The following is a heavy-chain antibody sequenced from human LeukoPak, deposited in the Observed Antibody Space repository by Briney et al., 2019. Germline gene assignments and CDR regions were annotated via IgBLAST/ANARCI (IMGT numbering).Heavy chain of an antibody. Sequence: PGGSPRLSCAASGFTFSDYYMSWIRQAPGKGLEWVSYISSSGSTIYYADSVKGRFTISRDNAKNSLYLQMNSLRAEDTAVYYCARVPGYSYAEFDYWGQGTLVTVSS. V-gene: IGHV3-11*04. D-gene: IGHD5-18*01. CDR2: ISSSGSTI. CDR3: ARVPGYSYAEFDY. CDR1: GFTFSDYY. J-gene: IGHJ4*02.